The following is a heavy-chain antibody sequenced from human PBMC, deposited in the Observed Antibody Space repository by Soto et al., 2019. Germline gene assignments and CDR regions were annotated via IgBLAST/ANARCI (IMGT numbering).Heavy chain of an antibody. V-gene: IGHV1-46*01. D-gene: IGHD1-26*01. CDR2: INPIGGST. CDR3: PINLNSGSDY. CDR1: GYTFTTYY. Sequence: QVQLVQSGAEVKRPGASVKVSCKTSGYTFTTYYIHWVRQAPGQGLEWMGMINPIGGSTSYAQRFKGRFTMASDTSTRKVYMKRSSVSSDDAAGFSCPINLNSGSDYSGQGTLVTVS. J-gene: IGHJ4*02.